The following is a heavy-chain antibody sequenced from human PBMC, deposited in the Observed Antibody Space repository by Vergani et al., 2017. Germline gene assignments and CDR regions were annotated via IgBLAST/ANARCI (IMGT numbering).Heavy chain of an antibody. CDR2: TRNKARGYST. D-gene: IGHD3-3*01. CDR3: ARTLKFLDMDV. CDR1: GFTLSDYW. J-gene: IGHJ6*04. V-gene: IGHV3-72*01. Sequence: EVQLLDSGGGLVKPGGSLRLSCATSGFTLSDYWIDWVRQAPGKGLEWVARTRNKARGYSTDYAASVRGRFIVSRDASGKSVSLQMTRLRIDDTAVYFCARTLKFLDMDVWGKGTTVTVSS.